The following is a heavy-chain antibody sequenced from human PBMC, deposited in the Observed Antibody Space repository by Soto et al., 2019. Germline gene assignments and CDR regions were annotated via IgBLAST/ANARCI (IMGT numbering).Heavy chain of an antibody. J-gene: IGHJ6*02. V-gene: IGHV3-23*01. CDR3: AKELGKAYGSGGYYYGMDV. D-gene: IGHD3-10*01. Sequence: EVQLLESGGGLVQPGGSLRLSCAASGFTFSSYAMSWVRQAPGKGLEWVSAISGSGGSTYYADSVKGRFTISRDNSKNTLYLQMNGLRAEDTAVYYCAKELGKAYGSGGYYYGMDVWGQGTTVTVSS. CDR2: ISGSGGST. CDR1: GFTFSSYA.